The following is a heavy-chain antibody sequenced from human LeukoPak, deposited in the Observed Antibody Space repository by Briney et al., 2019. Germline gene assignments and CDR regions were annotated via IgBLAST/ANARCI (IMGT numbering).Heavy chain of an antibody. CDR1: GGSISSYY. CDR3: ARCLSRCNNGFDI. J-gene: IGHJ3*02. Sequence: PSETLSLTCTVSGGSISSYYWSWIRQPPGKGLEWFGHIYYSGSTTYNPSLKSRVTISVDTSKNQFSLKLGSVTAADTAVYYCARCLSRCNNGFDIWGQGTMVTVSS. CDR2: IYYSGST. D-gene: IGHD2/OR15-2a*01. V-gene: IGHV4-59*13.